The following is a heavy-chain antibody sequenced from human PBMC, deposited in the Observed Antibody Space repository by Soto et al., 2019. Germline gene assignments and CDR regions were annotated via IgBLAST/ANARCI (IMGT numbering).Heavy chain of an antibody. J-gene: IGHJ6*02. CDR3: ATRAYIAAPSRPLYAMDV. D-gene: IGHD6-13*01. CDR1: GFTFSSYA. Sequence: GGSLRLSCAASGFTFSSYAMSWVRQAPGKGLEWVSAISGSGGSTYYADSVKGRFTISRDNSKNTLYLQMNSLRAEDTAVYYCATRAYIAAPSRPLYAMDVWGQGTTVTVSS. CDR2: ISGSGGST. V-gene: IGHV3-23*01.